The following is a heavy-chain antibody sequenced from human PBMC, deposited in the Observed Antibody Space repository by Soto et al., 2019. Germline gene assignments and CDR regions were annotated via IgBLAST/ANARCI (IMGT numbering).Heavy chain of an antibody. V-gene: IGHV3-30*03. CDR2: SSYDGRET. CDR3: ARDSGWPILNFDN. Sequence: GGSLRLSRAAPDFDFSSYGIHWVREAPGKGLEWVAASSYDGRETFYADSAKGRFTVSKEMSKNTAFLQMNALRHEDTAVYFCARDSGWPILNFDNWGQGTPVTVSS. D-gene: IGHD3-10*01. CDR1: DFDFSSYG. J-gene: IGHJ4*02.